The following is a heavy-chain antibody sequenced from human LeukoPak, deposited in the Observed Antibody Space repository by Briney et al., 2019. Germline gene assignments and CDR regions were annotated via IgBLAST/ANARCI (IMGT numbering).Heavy chain of an antibody. V-gene: IGHV3-48*03. J-gene: IGHJ4*02. D-gene: IGHD3-22*01. CDR2: ISSSGSTI. CDR3: ARGDYYDSSGYLDY. Sequence: PGGSLRLSCAASGFTFSSYEMNWVRQAPGKGLEWVSYISSSGSTIYYADSVKGRFTISRDNAKNSLYLQMNCLRAEDTAVYYCARGDYYDSSGYLDYWGQGTLVTVSS. CDR1: GFTFSSYE.